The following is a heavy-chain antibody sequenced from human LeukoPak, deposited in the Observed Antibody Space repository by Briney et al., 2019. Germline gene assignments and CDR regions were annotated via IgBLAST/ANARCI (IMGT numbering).Heavy chain of an antibody. Sequence: SETLSLTCTVSGGSINSHYWSWIRQPPGKGLEWIGHIYYSGSTNYNPSLKSRVTISVDTSKDQFSLKVSSVTAADTAVYYCARVYSGNYCDYWGQGTLVTVSS. CDR1: GGSINSHY. CDR3: ARVYSGNYCDY. CDR2: IYYSGST. V-gene: IGHV4-59*11. D-gene: IGHD1-26*01. J-gene: IGHJ4*02.